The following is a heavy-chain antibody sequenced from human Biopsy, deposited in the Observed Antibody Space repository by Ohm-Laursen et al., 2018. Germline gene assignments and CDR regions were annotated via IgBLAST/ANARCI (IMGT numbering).Heavy chain of an antibody. CDR2: ISDRGST. J-gene: IGHJ3*01. CDR3: ARLYRLDDYWNDDPPDAFDV. Sequence: SETLSLTCTVSGGSISSDYWSWIRQTPRKGLEWIGYISDRGSTNYNPSLRGRVTISVDTSKNQFSLKLTSVTAADTAVFFCARLYRLDDYWNDDPPDAFDVWGQGTMVTVSS. D-gene: IGHD3-3*01. CDR1: GGSISSDY. V-gene: IGHV4-59*01.